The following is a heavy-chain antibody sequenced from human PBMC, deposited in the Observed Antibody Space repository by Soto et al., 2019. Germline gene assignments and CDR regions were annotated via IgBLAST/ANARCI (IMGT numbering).Heavy chain of an antibody. J-gene: IGHJ6*02. Sequence: QVQLVQSGAEVKKPGASVKVSCKASGYTFTSYGISWVRQAPGQGLEWMGWISTYNGNTNYAQKLKGRVTMTTDTSTSTAYMELRSRRSDDTAVYYCARAVQYDILTGYYADYYYYGMAVWGQGTTVTVSS. D-gene: IGHD3-9*01. V-gene: IGHV1-18*01. CDR1: GYTFTSYG. CDR3: ARAVQYDILTGYYADYYYYGMAV. CDR2: ISTYNGNT.